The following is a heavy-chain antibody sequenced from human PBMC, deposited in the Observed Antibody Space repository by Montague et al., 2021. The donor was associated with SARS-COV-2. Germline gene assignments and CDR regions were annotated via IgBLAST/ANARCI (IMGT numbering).Heavy chain of an antibody. CDR2: IYYLGTN. D-gene: IGHD2-8*02. CDR1: CRCLCSRTYP. J-gene: IGHJ6*02. Sequence: SETLSLTCTGSCRCLCSRTYPWVWSHQAPAQGLKWLGFIYYLGTNNYNPSLKSRVTISVDTSKNQFSLKLSSVTAADTAVYYCARGGRRDIVLVVYDQWYGVDVWGQGT. V-gene: IGHV4-39*07. CDR3: ARGGRRDIVLVVYDQWYGVDV.